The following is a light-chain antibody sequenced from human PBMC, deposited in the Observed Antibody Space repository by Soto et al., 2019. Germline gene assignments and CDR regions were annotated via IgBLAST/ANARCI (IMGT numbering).Light chain of an antibody. CDR2: DAS. CDR3: QRRSNWPST. CDR1: QSVSGY. Sequence: EIVLTQSPATLSLSPGNRATLSCRASQSVSGYLAWYQQKPCQAPRLLIYDASNRPTGSPARFSGSGSGTDFTLTITRLEPEDFAVYYCQRRSNWPSTFGGGTKVEI. J-gene: IGKJ4*01. V-gene: IGKV3-11*01.